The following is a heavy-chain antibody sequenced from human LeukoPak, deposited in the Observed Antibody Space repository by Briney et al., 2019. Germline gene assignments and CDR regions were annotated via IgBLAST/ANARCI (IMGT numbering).Heavy chain of an antibody. Sequence: GGCLRLSCAASGFTFSNYGFSNYAMNWVRQGPGKGLEWVSGISGSGDSTYSADSVKGRFTIPRDNSRDRLYLQMNTLRAEDTAVYYCAKDWFADVVEIPGKWKNHMDVWGKGTTVIVSS. CDR2: ISGSGDST. CDR3: AKDWFADVVEIPGKWKNHMDV. D-gene: IGHD2-2*01. V-gene: IGHV3-23*01. J-gene: IGHJ6*03. CDR1: GFTFSNYGFSNYA.